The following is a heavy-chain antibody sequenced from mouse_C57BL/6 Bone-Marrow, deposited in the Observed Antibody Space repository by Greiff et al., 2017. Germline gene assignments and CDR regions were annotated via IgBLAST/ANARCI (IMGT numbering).Heavy chain of an antibody. CDR3: ATALWDGKDYFDY. V-gene: IGHV5-17*01. CDR2: ISSGSSTI. D-gene: IGHD4-1*01. J-gene: IGHJ2*01. CDR1: GFTFSDYG. Sequence: EVKLMESGGGLVKPGGSLKLSCAASGFTFSDYGMHWVRQAPEQGLEWVAYISSGSSTIYYADTVKGRFTIYRDNAKNTLFLQLTSLMSEDTAMYYCATALWDGKDYFDYWGQGTTLTVSS.